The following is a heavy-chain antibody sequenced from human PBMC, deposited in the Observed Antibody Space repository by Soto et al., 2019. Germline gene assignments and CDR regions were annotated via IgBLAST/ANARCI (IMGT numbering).Heavy chain of an antibody. Sequence: ASVKGSCKASGYTLTSYYINWVRQATGQGLEWMGWMNPNSGNTGYAQKFQGRVTMTRNTSISTAYMELSSLRSEDTAVYYCARGLSSGDSARYYYYYYYMDVCGKGTTVTVAS. D-gene: IGHD1-26*01. CDR2: MNPNSGNT. V-gene: IGHV1-8*01. CDR1: GYTLTSYY. J-gene: IGHJ6*03. CDR3: ARGLSSGDSARYYYYYYYMDV.